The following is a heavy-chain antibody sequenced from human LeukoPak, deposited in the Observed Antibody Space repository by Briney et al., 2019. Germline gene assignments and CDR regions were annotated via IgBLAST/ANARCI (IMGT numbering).Heavy chain of an antibody. CDR3: ARIITMATYYYYYMDV. D-gene: IGHD3-10*01. Sequence: PGGSLRLSCAASGFTVSTSAMSWIRQAPGKGREWVSYISSSGSTIYYADSVKGRFTISRDNAKNSLYLQMNSLRAEDTALYYCARIITMATYYYYYMDVWGKGTTVTVSS. CDR1: GFTVSTSA. CDR2: ISSSGSTI. J-gene: IGHJ6*03. V-gene: IGHV3-11*01.